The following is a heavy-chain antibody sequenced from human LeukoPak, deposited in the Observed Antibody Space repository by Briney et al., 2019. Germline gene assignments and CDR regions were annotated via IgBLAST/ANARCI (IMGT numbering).Heavy chain of an antibody. CDR2: IYHSGST. J-gene: IGHJ6*03. CDR1: GYSISSGYY. CDR3: ARAALGYYYMDV. Sequence: SXTLSLTCTVSGYSISSGYYWGWIRPPPGKGLEWIGSIYHSGSTYYNPSLKSRVTISVDTSKNQFSLKLSSVTAADTAVYYCARAALGYYYMDVWGKGTTVTVSS. D-gene: IGHD3-16*01. V-gene: IGHV4-38-2*02.